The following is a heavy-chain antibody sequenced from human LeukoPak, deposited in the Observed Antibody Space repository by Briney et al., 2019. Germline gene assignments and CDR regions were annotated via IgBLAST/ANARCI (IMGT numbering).Heavy chain of an antibody. V-gene: IGHV4-34*01. CDR2: INHSGST. CDR1: GGSFSGYC. Sequence: SETPSLTCAVYGGSFSGYCWSWIRQPPGKGLEWIGEINHSGSTNYNPSLKSRVTISVDTSKNQFSLKLSSVTAADTAVYYCARWAYDSSGYLFQHWGQGTLVTVSS. J-gene: IGHJ1*01. D-gene: IGHD3-22*01. CDR3: ARWAYDSSGYLFQH.